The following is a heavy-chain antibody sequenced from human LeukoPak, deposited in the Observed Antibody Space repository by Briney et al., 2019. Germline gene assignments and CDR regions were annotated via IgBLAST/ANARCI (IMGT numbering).Heavy chain of an antibody. V-gene: IGHV1-18*01. D-gene: IGHD1-26*01. Sequence: ASVKVSCKASGYTFTTYGVSWVRQAPGQGPEWMGWISGYNGNTKYAEKLQGRVTMTTDTFTSTAYMELRSLRSDDTAVYYCARGLVVGATDFFDYWGQGTLVTVSS. J-gene: IGHJ4*02. CDR1: GYTFTTYG. CDR3: ARGLVVGATDFFDY. CDR2: ISGYNGNT.